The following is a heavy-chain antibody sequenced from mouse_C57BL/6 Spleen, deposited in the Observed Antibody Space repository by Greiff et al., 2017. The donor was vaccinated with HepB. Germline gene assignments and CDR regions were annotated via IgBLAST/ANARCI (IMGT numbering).Heavy chain of an antibody. Sequence: LMGPGTSVKLSCKASGYTFTSYWMHWVKQRPGQGLEWIGVIDPSDSYTNYNQKFKGKATLTVDTSSSTAYMQLSSLTSEDSAVYYCARRITTVLDYWGQGTTLTVSS. D-gene: IGHD1-1*01. V-gene: IGHV1-59*01. CDR1: GYTFTSYW. J-gene: IGHJ2*01. CDR2: IDPSDSYT. CDR3: ARRITTVLDY.